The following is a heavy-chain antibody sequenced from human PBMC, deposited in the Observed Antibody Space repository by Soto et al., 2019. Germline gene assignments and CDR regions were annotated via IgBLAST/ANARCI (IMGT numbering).Heavy chain of an antibody. D-gene: IGHD2-15*01. CDR1: GYTFTSYS. CDR3: ARAACSVGGCEAGFFDS. CDR2: ISAYNGNT. Sequence: PSVKIAFKTSGYTFTSYSISWVRQAPGQGLEWMGWISAYNGNTNYAQKLQGRVTMTTDTSTSTAYMELRSLRSDDTAVYYCARAACSVGGCEAGFFDSWGKGPLVTASP. J-gene: IGHJ4*02. V-gene: IGHV1-18*01.